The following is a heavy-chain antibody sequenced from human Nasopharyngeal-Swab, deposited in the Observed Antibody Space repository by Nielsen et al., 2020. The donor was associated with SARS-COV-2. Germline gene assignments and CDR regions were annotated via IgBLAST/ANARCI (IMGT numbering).Heavy chain of an antibody. Sequence: GGSLRLSCAASGFTFSIYWLTWVRQAPGRGLEWVCNMNEDGSEKNYVDSVKGRFTISRDNAKNLLYLQMNSLRAEDTAVYYCAREKDFWGGSHYFYMDVWGKGTTVTVSS. CDR1: GFTFSIYW. CDR2: MNEDGSEK. V-gene: IGHV3-7*05. J-gene: IGHJ6*03. D-gene: IGHD3-3*01. CDR3: AREKDFWGGSHYFYMDV.